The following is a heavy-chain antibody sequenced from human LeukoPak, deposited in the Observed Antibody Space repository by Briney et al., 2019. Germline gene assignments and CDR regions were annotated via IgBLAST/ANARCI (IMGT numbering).Heavy chain of an antibody. J-gene: IGHJ4*02. CDR3: AKVHVGYSGYDFDY. CDR1: GFTFSDYG. CDR2: ISGGDYT. D-gene: IGHD5-12*01. V-gene: IGHV3-23*01. Sequence: GGSLRLSCVASGFTFSDYGMIWVRQAPGKGLEWVSGISGGDYTEHADSVKGRFTISRDNSKNTLYLQMNSLRAEDTAVYYCAKVHVGYSGYDFDYWGQGTLVTVSS.